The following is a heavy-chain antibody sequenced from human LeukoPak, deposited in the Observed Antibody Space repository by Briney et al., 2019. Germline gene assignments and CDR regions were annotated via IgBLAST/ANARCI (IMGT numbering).Heavy chain of an antibody. CDR1: GFTFSSYW. CDR3: ARDRIILLWFGESVWFDP. V-gene: IGHV3-7*01. CDR2: IKQDGSEK. J-gene: IGHJ5*02. Sequence: GGSLRLSCAASGFTFSSYWMSWVRQAPGKGLEWVANIKQDGSEKYYVDSVKGRFTISRDNVKNSLYLQMNSLRAEDTAVYYCARDRIILLWFGESVWFDPWGQGTLVTVSS. D-gene: IGHD3-10*01.